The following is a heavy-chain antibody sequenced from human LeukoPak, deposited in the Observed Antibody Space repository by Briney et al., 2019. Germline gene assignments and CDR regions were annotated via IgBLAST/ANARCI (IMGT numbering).Heavy chain of an antibody. D-gene: IGHD6-13*01. CDR3: ARAEWGIAAAGTSWFDP. Sequence: PSETLSLTCTASGGSISSYYWSWIRQPPGKGLEWIGYIYYSGSTNYNPSLKSRVTISVDTSKNQFSLKLSSVTAADTAVYYCARAEWGIAAAGTSWFDPWGQGTLVTVSS. J-gene: IGHJ5*02. CDR1: GGSISSYY. V-gene: IGHV4-59*01. CDR2: IYYSGST.